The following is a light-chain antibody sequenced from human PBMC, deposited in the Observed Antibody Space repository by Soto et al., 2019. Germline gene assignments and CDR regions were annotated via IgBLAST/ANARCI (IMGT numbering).Light chain of an antibody. CDR3: SSYAGSNNLV. J-gene: IGLJ2*01. V-gene: IGLV2-8*01. Sequence: QSALTQPPSASGSPGQSVTISCTGTSSDVGGYNYVSWYQQHPGKAPKVMIYEVSKRPSGVPDRFSGSKSGNTASLTVSGLPAEDEADYYCSSYAGSNNLVFGGGTQLTVL. CDR1: SSDVGGYNY. CDR2: EVS.